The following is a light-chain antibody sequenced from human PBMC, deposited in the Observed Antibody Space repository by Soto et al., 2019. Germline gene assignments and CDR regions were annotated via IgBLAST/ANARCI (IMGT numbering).Light chain of an antibody. CDR2: DVT. CDR3: CSYAGTNSLV. CDR1: SSDVGGYNS. V-gene: IGLV2-8*01. J-gene: IGLJ2*01. Sequence: QSALTQPPSASGSPGQPVTISCTGTSSDVGGYNSVSWYQHHPGKAPKLMIYDVTKRPSGVPDRFSGSKSANTASLTVSGLQAEDEADYYCCSYAGTNSLVFGGCTQLTVL.